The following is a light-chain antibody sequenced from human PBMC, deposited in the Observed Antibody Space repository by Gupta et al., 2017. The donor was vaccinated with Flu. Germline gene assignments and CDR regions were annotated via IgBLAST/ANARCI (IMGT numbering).Light chain of an antibody. V-gene: IGKV4-1*01. CDR2: WAS. Sequence: DIVMSQSPDSLAVSLGDRATIKCKSSQSVLYTSDNKNYLAWYQQKPGQPPKLLIYWASTRESGVPDRFSGSGSGTDFTLTISSLQADDVAVYYCQQYYSSPYSFGQGTKLEIK. CDR1: QSVLYTSDNKNY. CDR3: QQYYSSPYS. J-gene: IGKJ2*03.